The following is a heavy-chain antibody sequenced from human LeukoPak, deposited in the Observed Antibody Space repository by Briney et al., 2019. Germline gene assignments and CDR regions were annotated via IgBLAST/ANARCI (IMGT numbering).Heavy chain of an antibody. J-gene: IGHJ3*02. V-gene: IGHV3-48*03. CDR3: ARGGAFDI. CDR1: GFTFSSYE. CDR2: ISSSGRTK. Sequence: GSLRLSCAASGFTFSSYEMNWVRQAPGKGLEWVSYISSSGRTKYYADSVKGRFTISRDNAEKSLYLQMNTLRAEDTAVYYCARGGAFDIWGQGTMVTVSS.